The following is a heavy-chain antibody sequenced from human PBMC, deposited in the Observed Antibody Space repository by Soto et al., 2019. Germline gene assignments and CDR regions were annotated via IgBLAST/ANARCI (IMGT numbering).Heavy chain of an antibody. CDR3: AKSVNFVGVKPNFDQ. D-gene: IGHD3-16*02. Sequence: EVELLESGGGLVQPGGSLRLSCSASGFNFNNYAMNWVRQAPGKGLEWVSVLSGSGGTTYYSDSVSGRFIISRDNSKNMLFLQMNSLRADDTAIYYCAKSVNFVGVKPNFDQWGQGTLVTVSS. J-gene: IGHJ4*02. CDR2: LSGSGGTT. V-gene: IGHV3-23*01. CDR1: GFNFNNYA.